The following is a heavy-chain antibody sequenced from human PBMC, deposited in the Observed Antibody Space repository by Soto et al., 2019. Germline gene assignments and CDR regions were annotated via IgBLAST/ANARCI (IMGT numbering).Heavy chain of an antibody. CDR1: GYTFNTFW. D-gene: IGHD2-2*01. CDR2: IDPRDSYV. V-gene: IGHV5-10-1*01. CDR3: ARLYCTTSTCDSWFDP. Sequence: PGESLKISCTGFGYTFNTFWISWVRQMPGKGLEWMGRIDPRDSYVNYSPSFQGHVTISADKSISTAYLQWGSLKASDTAMYYCARLYCTTSTCDSWFDPWGQGTLVTVSS. J-gene: IGHJ5*02.